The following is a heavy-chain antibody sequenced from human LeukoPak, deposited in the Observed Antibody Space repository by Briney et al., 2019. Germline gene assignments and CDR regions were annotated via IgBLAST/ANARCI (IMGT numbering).Heavy chain of an antibody. Sequence: ASVKVSCKASGYTFTSYYMHWVRQAPGQGLEWMGIINPSGGSTSYAQKFQGRVTMTRDMSTSTVYMELSSLRSEDTAVYYCARDTATYYDFWSGYYSIFHYYYMDVWGKGTTVTVSS. V-gene: IGHV1-46*01. CDR3: ARDTATYYDFWSGYYSIFHYYYMDV. CDR1: GYTFTSYY. CDR2: INPSGGST. J-gene: IGHJ6*03. D-gene: IGHD3-3*01.